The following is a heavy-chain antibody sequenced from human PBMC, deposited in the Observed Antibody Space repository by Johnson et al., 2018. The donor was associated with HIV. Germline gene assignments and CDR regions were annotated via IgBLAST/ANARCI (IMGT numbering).Heavy chain of an antibody. J-gene: IGHJ3*02. CDR3: ARNGLIPAAKGVAFDI. CDR2: IRYDGSNK. Sequence: VQLVESGGGVVQPGGSLGVSCVASGFTFSSYGMHWVRQAPGKGLEWVAFIRYDGSNKYYADSVKGRFTISRDNAKNSLYLQMNSLRAEDTAVYYCARNGLIPAAKGVAFDIWGQGTTVTVSS. D-gene: IGHD2-2*01. V-gene: IGHV3-30*02. CDR1: GFTFSSYG.